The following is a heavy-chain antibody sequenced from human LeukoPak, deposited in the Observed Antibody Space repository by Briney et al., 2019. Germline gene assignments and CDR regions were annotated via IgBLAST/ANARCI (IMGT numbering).Heavy chain of an antibody. CDR3: SRWGDYDVLTGYYDSDF. J-gene: IGHJ4*02. V-gene: IGHV3-23*01. CDR2: IVGSGGST. D-gene: IGHD3-9*01. CDR1: GFTFSNYA. Sequence: GGSLRPSCAASGFTFSNYAMSWVRQAPGKGLEWVSAIVGSGGSTYYADSVKGRFSISRGNSKNTLFLQMNSLRVEDTALYYCSRWGDYDVLTGYYDSDFWGQGTLVTVSS.